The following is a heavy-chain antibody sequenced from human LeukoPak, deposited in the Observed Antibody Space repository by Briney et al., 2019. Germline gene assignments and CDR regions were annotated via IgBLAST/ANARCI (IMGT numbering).Heavy chain of an antibody. V-gene: IGHV3-66*01. Sequence: GGSLRLSCAASGFTVSSNYMSWVRQAPGKGLEWVSVIYSGGSTYYADSVKGRFTISRDNAKNSLYLQMNSLRAEDTAVHYCARDPGPYYYGSGRSMDVWGKGTTVTISS. J-gene: IGHJ6*03. CDR2: IYSGGST. CDR1: GFTVSSNY. D-gene: IGHD3-10*01. CDR3: ARDPGPYYYGSGRSMDV.